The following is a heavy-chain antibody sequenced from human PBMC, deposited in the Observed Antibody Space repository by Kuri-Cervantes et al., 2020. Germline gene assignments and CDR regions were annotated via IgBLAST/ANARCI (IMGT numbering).Heavy chain of an antibody. CDR3: ARDRDYGDYHYYYGMDV. J-gene: IGHJ6*02. CDR2: IGTAGDT. V-gene: IGHV3-13*01. D-gene: IGHD4-17*01. CDR1: GFTFSSYD. Sequence: GSLRLSCAASGFTFSSYDMHWVRQATGKGLEWVSAIGTAGDTYYPGSVKGRFTISRENAKNSLYLQMNSLRAGDTAVYYCARDRDYGDYHYYYGMDVWGQGTTVPSP.